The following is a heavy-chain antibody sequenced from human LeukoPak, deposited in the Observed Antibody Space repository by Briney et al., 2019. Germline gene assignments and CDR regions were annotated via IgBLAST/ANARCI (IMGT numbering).Heavy chain of an antibody. V-gene: IGHV4-61*01. J-gene: IGHJ4*02. CDR3: ASRSSSWYYVDY. Sequence: SETLSLTCTVSGGSANSGSYYWSWIRQPPGRGLEWIGDIYYSGSTNYNPSLKSRVTISVDTSKNQFSLNLRSVTDADTAVYYCASRSSSWYYVDYWGQGTLVTVSS. CDR1: GGSANSGSYY. CDR2: IYYSGST. D-gene: IGHD6-13*01.